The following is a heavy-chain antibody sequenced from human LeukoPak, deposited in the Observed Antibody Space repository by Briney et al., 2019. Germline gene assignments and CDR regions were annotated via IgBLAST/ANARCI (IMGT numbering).Heavy chain of an antibody. V-gene: IGHV3-21*01. Sequence: GGSLRLSCAASGFTFSSYSMNWVRQAPGKGLEWVSSISSSSSYIYYADSVKGRFTISRDNAKNSLYLQMNSLRAEDTAVYYCALGYCSGGSCYHHAFDIWGQGTMVTVSS. J-gene: IGHJ3*02. D-gene: IGHD2-15*01. CDR2: ISSSSSYI. CDR1: GFTFSSYS. CDR3: ALGYCSGGSCYHHAFDI.